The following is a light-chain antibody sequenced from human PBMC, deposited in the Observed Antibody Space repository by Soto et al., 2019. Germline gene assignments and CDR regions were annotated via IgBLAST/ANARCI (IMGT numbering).Light chain of an antibody. V-gene: IGKV1-12*01. CDR2: AAS. Sequence: DIQMTQSPSSVSAVVGDRVTITCRASQDITRWLAWYQQQPGRAPKLLIFAASTLQGGVPSRFSGSGSGTDFTLTFSSLRLEEFATYYCQQAHSFPVTFGQGTRLEI. CDR1: QDITRW. CDR3: QQAHSFPVT. J-gene: IGKJ5*01.